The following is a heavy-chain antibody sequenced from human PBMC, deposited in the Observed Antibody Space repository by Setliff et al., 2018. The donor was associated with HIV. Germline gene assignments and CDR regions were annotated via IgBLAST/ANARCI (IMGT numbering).Heavy chain of an antibody. J-gene: IGHJ5*02. CDR3: ARARLQGIVTAVGPRDNCLDP. Sequence: GASVKVSCKPSGGTFSNYGISWVRQAPGQGLEWMGWISAYNGNTDYAPRLLDRVTMTTDTSTSTAYMELRSLSSDDTAVYYCARARLQGIVTAVGPRDNCLDPWGQGTRVTVSS. CDR2: ISAYNGNT. D-gene: IGHD1-26*01. V-gene: IGHV1-18*01. CDR1: GGTFSNYG.